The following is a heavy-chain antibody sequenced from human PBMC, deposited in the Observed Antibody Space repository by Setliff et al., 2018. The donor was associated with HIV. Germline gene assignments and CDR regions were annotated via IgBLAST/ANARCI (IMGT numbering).Heavy chain of an antibody. Sequence: GASVKVSCKASGGTISSYAIGWVRQAPGQGLEWMGCIIPTLNIAKPTQKFRDRVTFTADTSTSTTFMEMSSLRSEDTAVYFCANGGSGGQFDHWGQGTLVTVSS. CDR2: IIPTLNIA. CDR3: ANGGSGGQFDH. CDR1: GGTISSYA. J-gene: IGHJ4*02. D-gene: IGHD3-16*01. V-gene: IGHV1-69*10.